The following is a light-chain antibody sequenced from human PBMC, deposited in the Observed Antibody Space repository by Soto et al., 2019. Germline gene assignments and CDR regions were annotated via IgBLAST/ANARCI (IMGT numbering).Light chain of an antibody. J-gene: IGKJ2*01. CDR3: QQYGSSPPYT. CDR1: QSVSSSY. V-gene: IGKV3-20*01. Sequence: EIVLTQSPGTLSLSPGERATLSCRASQSVSSSYYAWYQQKPGQAPRLLIYGASSRATGIPDRFSGSGSGTDFTLTNSRLEPEDFAVYYCQQYGSSPPYTFGQGTKLEIK. CDR2: GAS.